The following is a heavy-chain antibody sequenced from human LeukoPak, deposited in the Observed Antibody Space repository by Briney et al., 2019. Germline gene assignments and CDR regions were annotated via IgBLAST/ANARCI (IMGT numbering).Heavy chain of an antibody. CDR2: IRYDGSNK. J-gene: IGHJ3*02. V-gene: IGHV3-30*02. CDR3: AKDRGYYGSGDAFDI. CDR1: GFTFSHYG. Sequence: GGSLRLSCAASGFTFSHYGMHWVRQAPGKGLEWVAFIRYDGSNKYYADSVKGRFTIYRDNSKNTLYLQMNSLRPEDTAVYYCAKDRGYYGSGDAFDIWGQGTMVTVSS. D-gene: IGHD3-10*01.